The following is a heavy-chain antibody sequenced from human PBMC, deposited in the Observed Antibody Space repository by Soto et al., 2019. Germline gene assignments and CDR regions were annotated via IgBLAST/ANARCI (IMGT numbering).Heavy chain of an antibody. CDR2: IYYSGST. CDR3: ARQHDYGASEAFNNSLSY. D-gene: IGHD4-17*01. CDR1: GGSISSSSYY. J-gene: IGHJ4*01. V-gene: IGHV4-39*01. Sequence: PSETLSLTCTVSGGSISSSSYYWGWIRQPPGKGLEWIGSIYYSGSTYYNPSLKSRVTISVDTSKNQFSLKLSSVTAADTAVYYCARQHDYGASEAFNNSLSYWGDRTLVT.